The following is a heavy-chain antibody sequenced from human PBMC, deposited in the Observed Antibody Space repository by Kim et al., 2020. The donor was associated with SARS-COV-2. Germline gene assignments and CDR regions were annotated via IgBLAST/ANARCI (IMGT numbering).Heavy chain of an antibody. Sequence: GGSLRLSCAASGFTFDDYAMHWVRQAPGKGLEWVSGISWNSGSIGYADSVKGRFTISRDNAKNSLYLQMNSLRAEDTALYYCAKDFWDIAVAGIFDYWG. J-gene: IGHJ4*01. CDR2: ISWNSGSI. CDR1: GFTFDDYA. D-gene: IGHD6-19*01. CDR3: AKDFWDIAVAGIFDY. V-gene: IGHV3-9*01.